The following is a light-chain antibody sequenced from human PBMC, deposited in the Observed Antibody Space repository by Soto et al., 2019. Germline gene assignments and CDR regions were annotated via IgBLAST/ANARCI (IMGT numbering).Light chain of an antibody. CDR1: QSLRSGD. V-gene: IGKV3-20*01. J-gene: IGKJ1*01. CDR3: HQYGTSPRT. CDR2: GAS. Sequence: PGERATLSCRASQSLRSGDLACYQQIPGQASGLLIYGASSRATGIPDGFSGSGYGTDFNLTVSRLAPEDFAVYYCHQYGTSPRTFGQGTKVQIK.